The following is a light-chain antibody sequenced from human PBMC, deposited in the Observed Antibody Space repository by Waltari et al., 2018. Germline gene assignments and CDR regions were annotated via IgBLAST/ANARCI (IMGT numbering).Light chain of an antibody. V-gene: IGKV1-5*03. CDR1: ESISTL. CDR3: QQYDTYPHS. Sequence: DIQLTQSPSTLSDSLGDRLTLTCRASESISTLLAWYQQRPGKAPKLLIYTASSLQAGVPSRFSGSGSGTDFTLTITNLQPDDFATYYCQQYDTYPHSFGQGTEVAIK. J-gene: IGKJ2*01. CDR2: TAS.